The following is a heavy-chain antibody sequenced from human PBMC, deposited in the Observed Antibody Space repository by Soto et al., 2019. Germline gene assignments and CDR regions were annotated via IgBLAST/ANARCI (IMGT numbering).Heavy chain of an antibody. J-gene: IGHJ4*02. CDR1: GFSFSTYA. Sequence: EVQLLESGGAEVQPGGSLRLSCAASGFSFSTYAMSWVRQAPGKGLEWVSSISVGGGGTYYADSVRGRSTISRDDSQNTLSLQINSLRAEDTAVYYCAKNYYFDSWGQGTLVTVSS. CDR2: ISVGGGGT. CDR3: AKNYYFDS. V-gene: IGHV3-23*01.